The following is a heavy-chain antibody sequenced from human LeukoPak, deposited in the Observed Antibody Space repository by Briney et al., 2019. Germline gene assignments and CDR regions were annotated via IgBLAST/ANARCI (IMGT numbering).Heavy chain of an antibody. D-gene: IGHD2-15*01. Sequence: ASVNVSCKVSGYTLTELSMHWVRQAPGKGLEWMGGFDPEDGETIYAQKFQGRVTMTEDTSTDTAYMELSSLRSEDTAVYYCATGRGSCSGGSCYEDYWGQGTLVTVSS. CDR3: ATGRGSCSGGSCYEDY. J-gene: IGHJ4*02. CDR2: FDPEDGET. CDR1: GYTLTELS. V-gene: IGHV1-24*01.